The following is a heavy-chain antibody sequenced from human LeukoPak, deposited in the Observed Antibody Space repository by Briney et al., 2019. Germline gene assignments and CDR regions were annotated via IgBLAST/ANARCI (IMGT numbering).Heavy chain of an antibody. V-gene: IGHV4-59*08. CDR1: GGSLSSYY. J-gene: IGHJ1*01. Sequence: SETLSLTCTVSGGSLSSYYWSWIRQPPGKGLEWIGYIYYRGSTKYNPSLQSRVTISVDTSRNQFSLRLSSVTAADTAVYYCARQSDDLGDFQHWGQGTLVTV. CDR2: IYYRGST. D-gene: IGHD3-16*01. CDR3: ARQSDDLGDFQH.